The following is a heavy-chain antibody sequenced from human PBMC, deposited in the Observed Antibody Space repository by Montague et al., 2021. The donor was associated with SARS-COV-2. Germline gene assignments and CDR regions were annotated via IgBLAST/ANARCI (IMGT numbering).Heavy chain of an antibody. D-gene: IGHD4-17*01. V-gene: IGHV2-70*11. J-gene: IGHJ4*02. Sequence: PALVKPTQTLTLTCTFSGFSLSTSGMCVSWIRQPPGKALEWLARIDWDDDKYYSTSLKARLTISKDTSKNQVVLTMTNMDSVDTATYYCARMVAVTTSFDYWGQGTLVTVSS. CDR1: GFSLSTSGMC. CDR2: IDWDDDK. CDR3: ARMVAVTTSFDY.